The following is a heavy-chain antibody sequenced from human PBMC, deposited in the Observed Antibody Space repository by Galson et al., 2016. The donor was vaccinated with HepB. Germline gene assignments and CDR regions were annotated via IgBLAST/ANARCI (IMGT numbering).Heavy chain of an antibody. J-gene: IGHJ4*02. D-gene: IGHD3/OR15-3a*01. CDR2: ISSGGTYI. Sequence: LRLSCAASGFTFSSYSMHWVRQAPGKGLEWVSSISSGGTYIHYADSLKGRFTISRDNAKNSLFLQMTTLGVEDTAVYYCTRGTGEELATIIPHFDVWGQGALVTVSS. CDR1: GFTFSSYS. CDR3: TRGTGEELATIIPHFDV. V-gene: IGHV3-21*06.